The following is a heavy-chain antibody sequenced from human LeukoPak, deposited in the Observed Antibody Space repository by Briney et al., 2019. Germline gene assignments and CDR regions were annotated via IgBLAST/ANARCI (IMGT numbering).Heavy chain of an antibody. D-gene: IGHD2-15*01. J-gene: IGHJ5*02. CDR3: ARDLAAAPDNWFGP. CDR2: ISSSSSTI. Sequence: GGSLRLSCAASGFTFSSYSMNWVRQAPGKGLEWVSYISSSSSTIYDADSVKGRFTISRDNAKNSLSLQMNSLRAEDAAVYYCARDLAAAPDNWFGPWGQGTLVTVSS. V-gene: IGHV3-48*04. CDR1: GFTFSSYS.